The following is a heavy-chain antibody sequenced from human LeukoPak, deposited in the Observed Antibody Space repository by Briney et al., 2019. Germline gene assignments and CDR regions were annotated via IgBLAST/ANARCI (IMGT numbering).Heavy chain of an antibody. CDR1: GFTFSSYA. CDR2: ISGSGGST. V-gene: IGHV3-23*01. Sequence: PGGSLRLSCSASGFTFSSYAMSWVRQAPGKGLEWVSAISGSGGSTYYADSVKGRFTISRDNSKNTLYLQMNSLRAEDTAVYYCAKGSSTSCYYNWFDPWGQGTLVTVSS. J-gene: IGHJ5*02. D-gene: IGHD2-2*01. CDR3: AKGSSTSCYYNWFDP.